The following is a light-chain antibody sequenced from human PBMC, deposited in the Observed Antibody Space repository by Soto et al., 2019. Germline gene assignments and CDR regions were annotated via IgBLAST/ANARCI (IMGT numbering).Light chain of an antibody. CDR3: QQYNNWPET. Sequence: EIVMTQSPATLSVSPGERATLSCRASQSISNNLAWYQQKPGQAPRLIIYGASTRATGFPARFSGSGSGTEFPLTISSLQSEDFAVYFCQQYNNWPETFGQGTKLEIK. J-gene: IGKJ2*01. CDR1: QSISNN. V-gene: IGKV3-15*01. CDR2: GAS.